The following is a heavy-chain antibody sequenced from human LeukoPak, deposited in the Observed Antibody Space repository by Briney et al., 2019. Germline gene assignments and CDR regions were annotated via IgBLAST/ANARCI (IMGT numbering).Heavy chain of an antibody. V-gene: IGHV3-30*02. CDR2: IRYDGSNK. CDR3: AKDYSYVVVVPAD. CDR1: GFTFSRYG. D-gene: IGHD2-2*01. Sequence: PGGSLRLSCAASGFTFSRYGMHWVRQAPGKGLEWVAFIRYDGSNKYYGDSVKGRFTISRDNSKNTLDLQMNSLRAEDTAVYYCAKDYSYVVVVPADWGQGTLVTVSS. J-gene: IGHJ4*02.